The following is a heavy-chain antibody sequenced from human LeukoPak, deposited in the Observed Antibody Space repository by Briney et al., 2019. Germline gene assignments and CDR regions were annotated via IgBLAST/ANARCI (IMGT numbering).Heavy chain of an antibody. CDR3: ARVMVRGATVLGY. CDR2: MNPNSGNT. J-gene: IGHJ4*02. V-gene: IGHV1-8*03. D-gene: IGHD3-10*01. Sequence: ASVKVSCKASGYTFTSYDINWVRQATGQGLEWMGWMNPNSGNTGYAQKFQGRVTITRNTSISTAYMELSSLRSEDTAVYYCARVMVRGATVLGYWGQGTLVTVSS. CDR1: GYTFTSYD.